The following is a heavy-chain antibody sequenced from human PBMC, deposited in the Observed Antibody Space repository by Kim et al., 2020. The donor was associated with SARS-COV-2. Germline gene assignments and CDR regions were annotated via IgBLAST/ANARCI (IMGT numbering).Heavy chain of an antibody. Sequence: SETLSLTCTVSGGSISSSSYYWGWIRQPPGKGLEWIGSIYYSGSTYYNPSLKSRVTISVDTSKNQFSLKLSSVTAADTAVYYCARHEAGGVGATRDYWGQGTLVTVSS. V-gene: IGHV4-39*01. CDR1: GGSISSSSYY. J-gene: IGHJ4*02. CDR3: ARHEAGGVGATRDY. D-gene: IGHD1-26*01. CDR2: IYYSGST.